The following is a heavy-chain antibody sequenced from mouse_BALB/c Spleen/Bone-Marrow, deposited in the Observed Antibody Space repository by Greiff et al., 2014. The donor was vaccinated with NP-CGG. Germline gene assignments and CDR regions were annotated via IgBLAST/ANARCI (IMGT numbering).Heavy chain of an antibody. Sequence: DVHLVESGGGLVQPGESLKLSCESNEYEFPSHDMSWVRKTPEKSLELVAAINSYGGSTYYPDTMERRIIISRDNTKKTLYLQMSSLRTEDAALYYCATHRYDYDGAMDYWGQGTSVTVSS. V-gene: IGHV5-2*01. CDR1: EYEFPSHD. D-gene: IGHD2-4*01. J-gene: IGHJ4*01. CDR3: ATHRYDYDGAMDY. CDR2: INSYGGST.